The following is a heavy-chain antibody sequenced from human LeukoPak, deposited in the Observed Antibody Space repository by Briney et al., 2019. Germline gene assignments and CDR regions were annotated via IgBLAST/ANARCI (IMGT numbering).Heavy chain of an antibody. CDR2: ISYDGSKK. D-gene: IGHD3-10*01. Sequence: GGSLRLSCAASGFTFSSYAIHWVRQAPGKGLEWVSAISYDGSKKYYADSVKGRFIISRDNSNNTLYLQMNSLRAEDTAVYHCARDIRPQRSGSHDIWGQGTMVTVSS. CDR1: GFTFSSYA. CDR3: ARDIRPQRSGSHDI. J-gene: IGHJ3*02. V-gene: IGHV3-30-3*01.